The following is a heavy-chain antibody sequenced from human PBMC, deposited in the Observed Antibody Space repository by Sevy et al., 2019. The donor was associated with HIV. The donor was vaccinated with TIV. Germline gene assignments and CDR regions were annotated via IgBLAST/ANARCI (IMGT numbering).Heavy chain of an antibody. J-gene: IGHJ4*02. Sequence: GGSLRPSCAASGFSFSNYWMHWVRQAPGKGLEWVANIKQDESEKYYVATVKGRFTISRDNAKNSVYLEMNSLRPEDTAIYYCAKGNSGSFDYWGQGTLVTVSS. V-gene: IGHV3-7*01. CDR3: AKGNSGSFDY. CDR1: GFSFSNYW. CDR2: IKQDESEK. D-gene: IGHD3-22*01.